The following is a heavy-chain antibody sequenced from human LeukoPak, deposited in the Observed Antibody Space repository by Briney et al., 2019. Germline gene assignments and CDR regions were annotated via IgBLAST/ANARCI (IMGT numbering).Heavy chain of an antibody. D-gene: IGHD6-19*01. J-gene: IGHJ4*02. Sequence: PGRSLRLSCAASGFTFDDYAMHWVRQAPGKGLEWVSGISWNSGSIGYADSVKGRFTISRDNAKNSLYLQMNSLRAEDMALYYCAKDIRAVGAGYFDYWGQGTLVTVSS. CDR2: ISWNSGSI. CDR1: GFTFDDYA. CDR3: AKDIRAVGAGYFDY. V-gene: IGHV3-9*03.